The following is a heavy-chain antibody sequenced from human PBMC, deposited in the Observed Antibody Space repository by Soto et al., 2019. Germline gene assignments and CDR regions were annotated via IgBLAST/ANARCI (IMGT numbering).Heavy chain of an antibody. CDR1: GGSISSSSYY. CDR2: IYYSGST. D-gene: IGHD6-19*01. J-gene: IGHJ6*02. V-gene: IGHV4-39*01. CDR3: ATHGYSSGWTYYYYGMDV. Sequence: PSETLSLTCTVSGGSISSSSYYWGWIRQPPGKGLEWIGSIYYSGSTYYNPSLKSRVTISVDTSKNQFSLKLSSVTAADTAVYYCATHGYSSGWTYYYYGMDVWGQGTTVTVSS.